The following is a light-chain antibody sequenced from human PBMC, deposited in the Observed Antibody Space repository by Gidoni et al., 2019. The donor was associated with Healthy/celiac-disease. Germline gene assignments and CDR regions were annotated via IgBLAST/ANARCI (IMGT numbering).Light chain of an antibody. Sequence: EIHLTQSPSSLSASVGDRVTITCQASQDISKYLNWYQQKPGKAPKLLIYDASNLETGVPSRYSGSGSETDFTFTISSLQPEDIATYYCQQYDKLPYTFGQGTKLEIK. J-gene: IGKJ2*01. CDR3: QQYDKLPYT. CDR1: QDISKY. CDR2: DAS. V-gene: IGKV1-33*01.